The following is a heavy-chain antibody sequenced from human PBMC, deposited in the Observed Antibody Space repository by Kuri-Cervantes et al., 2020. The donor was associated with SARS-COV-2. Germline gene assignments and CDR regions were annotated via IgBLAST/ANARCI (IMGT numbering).Heavy chain of an antibody. CDR2: IYHSGST. J-gene: IGHJ4*02. CDR1: GYSISSGYY. CDR3: ASAYSNYAYFDY. Sequence: SETLSLTCAVSGYSISSGYYWGWIRQPPGKGLEWIGSIYHSGSTYYNPSLESRVTMSVDTSKNQFSLKLSSVTAADTAVYYCASAYSNYAYFDYWGQGTLVTVSS. D-gene: IGHD4-11*01. V-gene: IGHV4-38-2*01.